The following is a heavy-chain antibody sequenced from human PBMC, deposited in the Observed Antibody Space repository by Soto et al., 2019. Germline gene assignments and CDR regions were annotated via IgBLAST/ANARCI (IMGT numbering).Heavy chain of an antibody. Sequence: QVHLRESGPGLVKPSETLSLSCTVSDGSISNFYWSWIRQPPGKGLEWIGYISSSGNTNYNPSLKSRVSISVDTSKNQFSLNLTSVTAEDTGVYYCARAPMVLTRSYFDSWGQGTPVTVSS. D-gene: IGHD3-22*01. V-gene: IGHV4-59*01. CDR1: DGSISNFY. CDR3: ARAPMVLTRSYFDS. CDR2: ISSSGNT. J-gene: IGHJ4*02.